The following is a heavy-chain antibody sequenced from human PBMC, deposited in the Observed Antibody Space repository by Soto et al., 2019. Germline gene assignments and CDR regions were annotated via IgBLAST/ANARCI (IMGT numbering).Heavy chain of an antibody. Sequence: ASVKVSCRASGYTFTSYGITWVRQAPGQGLEWMGWISAYNGNTKHAQKLQGRVTMTTDTSTSTAYMELRSLRSDDTAVYYCAREGSGLVDYWGQGTLVTVSS. CDR3: AREGSGLVDY. D-gene: IGHD6-25*01. CDR2: ISAYNGNT. V-gene: IGHV1-18*01. J-gene: IGHJ4*02. CDR1: GYTFTSYG.